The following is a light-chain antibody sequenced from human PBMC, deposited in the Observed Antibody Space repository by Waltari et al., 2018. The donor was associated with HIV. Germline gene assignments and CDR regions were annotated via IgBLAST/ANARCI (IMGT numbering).Light chain of an antibody. CDR2: RAS. Sequence: AIQMTQSPPYLPASVGARVTITCRASQGIGNDLGWYQQKPGRAPKLLIYRASSVHSGVPSRFSGSGSDTHFSLTISSLQPEDFATYYCLQDYKYPWTFGQGTNVEVK. CDR3: LQDYKYPWT. J-gene: IGKJ1*01. V-gene: IGKV1-6*01. CDR1: QGIGND.